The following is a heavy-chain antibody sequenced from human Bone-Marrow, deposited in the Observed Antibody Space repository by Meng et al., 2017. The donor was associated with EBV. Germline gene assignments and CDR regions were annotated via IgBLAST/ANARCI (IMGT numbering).Heavy chain of an antibody. Sequence: QIPLKESGPTLVKPTQTLTLTCTFSGFSITTSGVGVGWIRQPPGKALEWLALIYWDDDKRYSPSLKSRLTITKDTSKNQVVLTMTNMDPVDTATYYCAHKKYASYGENWFDPWGQGTLVTVSS. V-gene: IGHV2-5*02. J-gene: IGHJ5*02. CDR1: GFSITTSGVG. D-gene: IGHD4-17*01. CDR2: IYWDDDK. CDR3: AHKKYASYGENWFDP.